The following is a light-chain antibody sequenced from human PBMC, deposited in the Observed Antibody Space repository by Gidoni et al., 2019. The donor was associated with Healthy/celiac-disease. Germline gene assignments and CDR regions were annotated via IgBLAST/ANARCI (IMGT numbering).Light chain of an antibody. CDR2: SNN. CDR1: SSNIGSNT. Sequence: QSVLTQPPSASGTPGQRVTSSCSGSSSNIGSNTVNWYQQLPGTAPKLLIYSNNQRPSGVPDRVSGSKSGTSASLAISGLQSEDEADYYCAAWDDSLNGPVFGGGTKLTVL. CDR3: AAWDDSLNGPV. V-gene: IGLV1-44*01. J-gene: IGLJ2*01.